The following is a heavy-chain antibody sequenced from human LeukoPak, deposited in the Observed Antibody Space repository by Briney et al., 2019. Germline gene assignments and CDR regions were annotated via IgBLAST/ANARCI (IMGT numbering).Heavy chain of an antibody. J-gene: IGHJ5*02. V-gene: IGHV1-2*02. D-gene: IGHD6-13*01. CDR3: ARGFHSSSWFGGNWFDP. CDR1: GYTFTGYY. CDR2: INPNSGGT. Sequence: ASVKVSCKASGYTFTGYYMNWVRQAPGQGHEWMGWINPNSGGTNYAQKFQGRVTMTRDTSISTAYMELSRLRSDDTAVYYCARGFHSSSWFGGNWFDPWGQGTLVTVSS.